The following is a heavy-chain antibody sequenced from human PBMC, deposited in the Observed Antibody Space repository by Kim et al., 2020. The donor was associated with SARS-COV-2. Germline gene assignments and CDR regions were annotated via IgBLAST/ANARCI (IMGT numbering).Heavy chain of an antibody. Sequence: GGSLRLSCAASGFTFSSYALSWVRQAPGKGLEWVSGIGVGGGFTYYADSVKGRFTISRDNSRNTLYLQMNSLSADDTAVYYCAKLVNSEYFDSWGQGALVTVSS. CDR3: AKLVNSEYFDS. V-gene: IGHV3-23*01. CDR2: IGVGGGFT. CDR1: GFTFSSYA. J-gene: IGHJ4*02. D-gene: IGHD1-26*01.